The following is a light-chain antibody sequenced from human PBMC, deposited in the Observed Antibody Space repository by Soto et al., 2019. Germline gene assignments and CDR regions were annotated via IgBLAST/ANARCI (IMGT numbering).Light chain of an antibody. CDR3: QQYTNFPLT. V-gene: IGKV1-5*01. CDR1: QSISSW. J-gene: IGKJ4*01. CDR2: EAS. Sequence: DIQMTKSPSTLSASVGDRVTSTCRASQSISSWVAWYQQKPGKAPKLLIHEASRLESGVPSRFSGSESGTEFTLTISGLHAEDFATYYCQQYTNFPLTFGGGTKVEIK.